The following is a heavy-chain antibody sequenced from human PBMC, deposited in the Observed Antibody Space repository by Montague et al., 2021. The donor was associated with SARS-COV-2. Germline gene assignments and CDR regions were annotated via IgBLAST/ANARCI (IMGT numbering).Heavy chain of an antibody. V-gene: IGHV4-39*07. D-gene: IGHD3-9*01. CDR3: ASDGSLRIGILIGPRDYYYGMDV. CDR1: GGSISGSSYY. J-gene: IGHJ6*02. CDR2: VYYSGST. Sequence: SETLSLTCAVYGGSISGSSYYWGWIRQPPGKGLEWIGSVYYSGSTYYTPSLKSLVTISVDTSKNQFYLKLSSVTDADTAVYYSASDGSLRIGILIGPRDYYYGMDVWGQGTPVTVSS.